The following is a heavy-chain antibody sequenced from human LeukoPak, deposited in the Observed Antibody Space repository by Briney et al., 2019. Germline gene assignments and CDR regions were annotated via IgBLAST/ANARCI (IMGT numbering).Heavy chain of an antibody. CDR3: ARTNYGDYNWFDP. Sequence: TSDTLSLTCTVAGRSVSSDSYDCGWIREPPGQGLEWIGYNHNSGRTKYNASVKSRLTISVDTSKNQFSLEVTSVTAADTAVYYCARTNYGDYNWFDPWGQGTLVTVSS. CDR1: GRSVSSDSYD. V-gene: IGHV4-61*01. D-gene: IGHD4-17*01. J-gene: IGHJ5*02. CDR2: NHNSGRT.